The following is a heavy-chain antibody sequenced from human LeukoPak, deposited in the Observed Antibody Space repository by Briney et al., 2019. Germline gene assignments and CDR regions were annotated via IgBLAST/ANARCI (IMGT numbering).Heavy chain of an antibody. CDR2: IWYDGSNK. CDR1: GFTFSSYG. J-gene: IGHJ4*02. CDR3: ARDHTVAVAGYFDY. V-gene: IGHV3-33*01. D-gene: IGHD6-19*01. Sequence: PRGSLRLSCAASGFTFSSYGMHWVRQAPGKGLEWVAVIWYDGSNKYYADSVKGRFTISRDNSKNTLYLQMNSLRAEDTAVYYCARDHTVAVAGYFDYWGQGTLVTVSS.